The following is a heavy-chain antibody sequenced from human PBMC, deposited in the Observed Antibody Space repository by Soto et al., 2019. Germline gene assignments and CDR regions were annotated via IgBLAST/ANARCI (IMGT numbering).Heavy chain of an antibody. D-gene: IGHD2-2*01. J-gene: IGHJ4*02. CDR1: GYTFNNYA. V-gene: IGHV1-18*01. CDR2: INPYNGNT. CDR3: ARDRLPFCGSTSCSVDY. Sequence: ASVKVSCKASGYTFNNYAISWVRQAPGQGLEWMGWINPYNGNTNYAQKFQGRVTRTTDTSTSTLYMELRSLRSDDTAVYYCARDRLPFCGSTSCSVDYWGQGTLVTVSS.